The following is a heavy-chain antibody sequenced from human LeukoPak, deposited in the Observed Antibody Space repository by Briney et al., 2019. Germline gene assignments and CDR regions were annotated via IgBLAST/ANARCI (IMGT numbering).Heavy chain of an antibody. J-gene: IGHJ5*02. CDR2: IIPIFGTA. Sequence: SVKVSCKASGGTFSSYAISWVRQAPGQGLEWMGGIIPIFGTANYAQKFQGRVTITTDESTSTAYMELSSLRSEDTAVYYCARGHLEGGASWFDPWGQGTLVTVSS. CDR3: ARGHLEGGASWFDP. CDR1: GGTFSSYA. V-gene: IGHV1-69*05. D-gene: IGHD3-10*01.